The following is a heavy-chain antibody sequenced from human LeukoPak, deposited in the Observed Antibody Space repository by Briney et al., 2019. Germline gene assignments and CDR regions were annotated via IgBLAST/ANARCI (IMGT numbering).Heavy chain of an antibody. CDR3: ARLILRVTMVRGVIIRASWFDY. CDR1: GGSISSSNW. J-gene: IGHJ4*02. D-gene: IGHD3-10*01. V-gene: IGHV4-4*02. CDR2: IYHSGST. Sequence: PSETLSLTCAVSGGSISSSNWWSWVRQPPGKGLEWIGEIYHSGSTNYNPSLKSRVTISVDKSNNQFSLKLSSVTAADTAVYYCARLILRVTMVRGVIIRASWFDYWGQGTLVTVSS.